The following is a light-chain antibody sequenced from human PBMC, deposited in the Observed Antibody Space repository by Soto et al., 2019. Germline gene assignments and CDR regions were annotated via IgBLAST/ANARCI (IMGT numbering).Light chain of an antibody. CDR1: SSDVGGYNY. V-gene: IGLV2-14*01. CDR2: EVT. Sequence: QSVLTQPAPVSGSPGQSITISCTGTSSDVGGYNYVSWYQQLPGKAPKLMIYEVTNRPSGVSSRFSGSKSGNTASLTISGLQAEDEADYYCSSYTSSRPYVFGTGTKVTVL. CDR3: SSYTSSRPYV. J-gene: IGLJ1*01.